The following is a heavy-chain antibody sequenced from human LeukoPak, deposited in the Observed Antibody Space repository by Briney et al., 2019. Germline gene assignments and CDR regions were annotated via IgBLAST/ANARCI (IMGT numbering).Heavy chain of an antibody. CDR1: GFTFSDYT. J-gene: IGHJ4*02. Sequence: GGSLRLSCAASGFTFSDYTMSWVRQAPGKGLEWVSPITYSGGDTYFADSVKGRFTISRDNSKNTLHLQMNSLRAEDTAIYYCARERSGYYIFDQWGQGTLVTVSS. CDR3: ARERSGYYIFDQ. D-gene: IGHD3-3*01. V-gene: IGHV3-23*01. CDR2: ITYSGGDT.